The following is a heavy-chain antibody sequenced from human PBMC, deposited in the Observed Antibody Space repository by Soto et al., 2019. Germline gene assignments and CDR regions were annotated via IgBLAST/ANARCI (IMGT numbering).Heavy chain of an antibody. CDR3: EREGDGYSNNWEFDP. V-gene: IGHV4-31*03. J-gene: IGHJ5*02. Sequence: SETLSLTCTVSGGSISSGGYYWSWIRQHPGKGLQWIGYIYHSGNTYYNPSLKSRVTISVDTSKNQFSLKLNSVTAADTATYYCEREGDGYSNNWEFDPWGQGTLVTVSS. CDR2: IYHSGNT. CDR1: GGSISSGGYY. D-gene: IGHD6-13*01.